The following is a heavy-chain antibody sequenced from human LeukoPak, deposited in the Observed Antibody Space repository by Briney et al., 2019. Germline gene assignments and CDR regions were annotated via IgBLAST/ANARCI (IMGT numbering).Heavy chain of an antibody. CDR1: GFTFSDYY. J-gene: IGHJ3*02. CDR3: ARYCSSTSCYSPDAFDI. CDR2: ISSSGSTI. D-gene: IGHD2-2*01. Sequence: GGSLRLSCAASGFTFSDYYMSWIRQAPGKGLEWVSYISSSGSTIYYADSVKGRFTISRDNAKNSLYLQMNSLRAEDTAVYYCARYCSSTSCYSPDAFDIWGQGTMVTVSS. V-gene: IGHV3-11*01.